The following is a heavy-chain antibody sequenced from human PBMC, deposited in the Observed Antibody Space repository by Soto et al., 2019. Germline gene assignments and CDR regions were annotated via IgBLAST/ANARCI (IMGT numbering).Heavy chain of an antibody. V-gene: IGHV4-39*01. CDR1: GGSISSSSYY. J-gene: IGHJ5*02. Sequence: QLQLQESGPGLVKPSETLSLTCTVSGGSISSSSYYWGWIRQPPGKGLEWIGSIYYSGSTYYNPSLKSRVTISVDTSKNRFSLKLSSVTAADTAVYYCARHSGCGRRDRGWFDPWGQGTLVTVSS. CDR2: IYYSGST. D-gene: IGHD3-10*01. CDR3: ARHSGCGRRDRGWFDP.